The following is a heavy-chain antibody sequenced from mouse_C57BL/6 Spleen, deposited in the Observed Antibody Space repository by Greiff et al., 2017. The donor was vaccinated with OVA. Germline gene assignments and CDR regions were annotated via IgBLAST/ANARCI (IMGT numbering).Heavy chain of an antibody. D-gene: IGHD4-1*01. Sequence: EVKLMESGGGLVQPGGSMKLSCVASGFTFSNYWMNWVRQSPEKGLEWVAQIRLKSDNYATHYAESVKGRFTISRDYSQSSVYLQMNDVRAEDTGIYYCTPGAYWGQGTTLTVSS. V-gene: IGHV6-3*01. J-gene: IGHJ2*01. CDR3: TPGAY. CDR2: IRLKSDNYAT. CDR1: GFTFSNYW.